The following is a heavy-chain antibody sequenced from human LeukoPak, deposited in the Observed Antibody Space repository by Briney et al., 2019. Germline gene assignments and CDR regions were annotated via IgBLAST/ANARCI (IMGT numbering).Heavy chain of an antibody. CDR2: LSGSGNNI. D-gene: IGHD3-16*01. CDR1: GFIFNNYA. Sequence: GGSLRLSCAASGFIFNNYAMNWVRQAPGKGLEWVSGLSGSGNNIFYAASVRGRFTISRDNSKNTVNLQMISLTAADTAVYFCAKGGSVQPYYYGMDVWGQGTTVTVSS. V-gene: IGHV3-23*01. J-gene: IGHJ6*02. CDR3: AKGGSVQPYYYGMDV.